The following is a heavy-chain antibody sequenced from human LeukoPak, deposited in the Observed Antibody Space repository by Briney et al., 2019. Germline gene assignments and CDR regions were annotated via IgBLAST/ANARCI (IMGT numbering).Heavy chain of an antibody. CDR1: GYTFTSYG. CDR2: ISAYNGNT. V-gene: IGHV1-18*01. Sequence: ASVKVSCKSSGYTFTSYGISWVRQAPGQGLEGLGWISAYNGNTNYAQKLQGRVTMTTDTFTSTAYMELRSLRSDDTAVYYCARGRLDIVATIHHWGQGTLDTVPS. D-gene: IGHD5-12*01. CDR3: ARGRLDIVATIHH. J-gene: IGHJ5*02.